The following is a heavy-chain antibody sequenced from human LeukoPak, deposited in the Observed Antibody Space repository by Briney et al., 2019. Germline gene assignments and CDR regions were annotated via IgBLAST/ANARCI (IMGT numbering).Heavy chain of an antibody. CDR2: ISSGSHYI. D-gene: IGHD6-19*01. CDR1: GFSFDTYS. CDR3: ARESYSSGWD. V-gene: IGHV3-21*01. J-gene: IGHJ4*02. Sequence: VGSLRLSCAASGFSFDTYSMSWVRQAPGKGLAWVSFISSGSHYIYYADSVKGRFTISRDNAKNTLYLQMNSLRAEETAVYYCARESYSSGWDWGQGTLVTVSS.